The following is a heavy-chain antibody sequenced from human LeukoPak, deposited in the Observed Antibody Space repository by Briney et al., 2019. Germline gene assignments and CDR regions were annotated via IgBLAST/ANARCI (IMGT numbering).Heavy chain of an antibody. J-gene: IGHJ6*04. CDR1: GFTFSSHS. V-gene: IGHV3-48*04. D-gene: IGHD3-10*02. CDR2: ISSSGSTI. CDR3: AELGITMIGGV. Sequence: GGSLRLSCAASGFTFSSHSMNWVRQAPGEGLGWVSYISSSGSTIYYADSVKGRFTISRDNAKNSLYLQMNSLRAEDTAVYYCAELGITMIGGVWGKGTTVTISS.